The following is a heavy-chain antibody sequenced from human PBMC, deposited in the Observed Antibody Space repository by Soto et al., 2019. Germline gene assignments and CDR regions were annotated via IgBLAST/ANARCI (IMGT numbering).Heavy chain of an antibody. V-gene: IGHV4-31*03. CDR2: IYYSGST. CDR3: ARALTTVTLFDP. J-gene: IGHJ5*02. D-gene: IGHD4-17*01. Sequence: QVQLQESSPELVKPSQTLSLTCTVSGGSISSGGYYWSWIRQHPEKGLEWIGYIYYSGSTHYNPSLKSRVTISVDTSKNQFSLKLSSVTAAVTAVYYCARALTTVTLFDPWGQGTLVTVSS. CDR1: GGSISSGGYY.